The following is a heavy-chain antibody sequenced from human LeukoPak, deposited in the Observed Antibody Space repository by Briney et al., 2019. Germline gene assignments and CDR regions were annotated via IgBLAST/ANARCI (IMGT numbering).Heavy chain of an antibody. Sequence: GGSLRLSCAASGFTFSSYAMHWVRQAPGKGLEWVAVISYDGSNKYYADSVKGRFTISRDNSKNTLYLQMNSLRAEDTAVYYCARAGGSYALFDYWGQGTLVTVSS. CDR1: GFTFSSYA. CDR2: ISYDGSNK. J-gene: IGHJ4*02. V-gene: IGHV3-30*01. D-gene: IGHD1-26*01. CDR3: ARAGGSYALFDY.